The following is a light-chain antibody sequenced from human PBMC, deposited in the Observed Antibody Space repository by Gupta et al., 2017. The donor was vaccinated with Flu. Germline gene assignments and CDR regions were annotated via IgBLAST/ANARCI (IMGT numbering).Light chain of an antibody. Sequence: PSSLFACVGDRVTITCRASQGISNYLAWYQQKPGKVPKLLIYAASTLQSGVPSRFSGSGSGTDFTLTISSLQPEDVATYYCQKYNSAPHTFGQGTKVEIK. CDR1: QGISNY. CDR2: AAS. CDR3: QKYNSAPHT. J-gene: IGKJ1*01. V-gene: IGKV1-27*01.